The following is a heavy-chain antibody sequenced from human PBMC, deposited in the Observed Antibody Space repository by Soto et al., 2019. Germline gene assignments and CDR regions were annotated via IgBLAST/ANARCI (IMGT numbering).Heavy chain of an antibody. D-gene: IGHD3-10*01. CDR3: ARGGGVRGVIAPFDY. Sequence: EVQLVESGGGLVQPGGSLKLSCAASGFTFSGSAMHWVRQASGKGLEWVGRIRSKANSYATAYAASVKGRFTISRDDSKNTAYLQMNSLKTEDTAVYYCARGGGVRGVIAPFDYWGQGTLVTVSS. CDR1: GFTFSGSA. J-gene: IGHJ4*02. V-gene: IGHV3-73*02. CDR2: IRSKANSYAT.